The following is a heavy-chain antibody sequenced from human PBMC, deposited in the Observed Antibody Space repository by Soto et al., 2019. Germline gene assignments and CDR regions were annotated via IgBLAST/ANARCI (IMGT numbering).Heavy chain of an antibody. D-gene: IGHD3-10*01. Sequence: PSGTLSLTCTVCGGSISSYDGGWIRQPPGKGLEWIGYIYYSGSTNYNPSLKSRVTISVDTSKNQFSLKLSSVTAADTAVYYCARAFMVRGVIITGYYYYMDVWGKGTTVTVSS. CDR2: IYYSGST. J-gene: IGHJ6*03. CDR3: ARAFMVRGVIITGYYYYMDV. CDR1: GGSISSYD. V-gene: IGHV4-59*01.